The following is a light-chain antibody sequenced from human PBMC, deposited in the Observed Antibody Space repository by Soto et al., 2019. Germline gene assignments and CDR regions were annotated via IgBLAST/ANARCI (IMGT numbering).Light chain of an antibody. V-gene: IGKV3-20*01. J-gene: IGKJ1*01. Sequence: EMGLTQSPGTLSVSPGERATLSCRASQSVSNSYLAWYQRIPGQSPRLLIYGASRMATGIPDRFSGSGSGTDFLLTISRPEPDDFAVYYCQPYDCSPLTFGHGPKVDIK. CDR1: QSVSNSY. CDR3: QPYDCSPLT. CDR2: GAS.